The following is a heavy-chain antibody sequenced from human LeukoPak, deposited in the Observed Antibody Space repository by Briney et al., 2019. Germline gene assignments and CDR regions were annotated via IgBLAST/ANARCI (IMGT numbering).Heavy chain of an antibody. D-gene: IGHD3-9*01. CDR3: ARAGYDILTGYGTNWFDP. J-gene: IGHJ5*02. V-gene: IGHV4-38-2*02. Sequence: SETLSLTCTVSGYSISSGFYWGWIRPPPGKGLECIGSIYHSGSTYYNPSLKSRVTISVDTSKNQFSLKLSSVTAADTAVYYCARAGYDILTGYGTNWFDPWGQGTLVTVSP. CDR2: IYHSGST. CDR1: GYSISSGFY.